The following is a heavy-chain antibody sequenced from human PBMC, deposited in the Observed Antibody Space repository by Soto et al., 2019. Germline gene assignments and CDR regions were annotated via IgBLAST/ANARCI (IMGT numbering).Heavy chain of an antibody. CDR1: GFIFSDYY. CDR3: ARENYYKMDV. CDR2: ISNSGIT. Sequence: QVQLVESGGGLVKPGGSLRHSCAASGFIFSDYYMTWIRQSPGKGLEWISYISNSGITNYADSVKGRFTISRDNAKNSLYLQMDSLRAEDTAVYYCARENYYKMDVWGQGTTVTVSS. V-gene: IGHV3-11*05. J-gene: IGHJ6*02.